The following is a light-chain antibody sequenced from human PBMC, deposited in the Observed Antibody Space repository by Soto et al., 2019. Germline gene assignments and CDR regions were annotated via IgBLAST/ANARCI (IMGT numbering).Light chain of an antibody. V-gene: IGLV2-14*01. Sequence: QSALTQPASVSGSPGQSITISCTGTSSDVGGYNYVSWYQQHPGKAPKLMIYDVSNRPSGVSNRFSGSKSGNTASQTISGLQAEDEADYYCSSYTSSTTVVFGGGTQLTVL. CDR2: DVS. CDR1: SSDVGGYNY. J-gene: IGLJ2*01. CDR3: SSYTSSTTVV.